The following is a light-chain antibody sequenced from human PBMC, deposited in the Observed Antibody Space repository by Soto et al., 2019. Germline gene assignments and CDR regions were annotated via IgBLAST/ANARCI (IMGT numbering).Light chain of an antibody. CDR3: SSYTSSSTL. V-gene: IGLV2-14*01. J-gene: IGLJ1*01. Sequence: QSLLTQPAYVSFSPGQSITISCTGTSSDVGGYNYVSWYQQHPGKAPKLMIYAVTDRPSGVSSRFSGSKSGNTASLTISGLQAEDEADYYCSSYTSSSTLFGTGTKVTAL. CDR2: AVT. CDR1: SSDVGGYNY.